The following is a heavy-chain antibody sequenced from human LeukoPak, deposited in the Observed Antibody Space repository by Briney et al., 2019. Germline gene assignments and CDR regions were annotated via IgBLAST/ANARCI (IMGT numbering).Heavy chain of an antibody. D-gene: IGHD4-17*01. CDR3: AKGKDDHGDYYYMDV. J-gene: IGHJ6*03. CDR1: GFSFSTYV. CDR2: ISYDGSKK. V-gene: IGHV3-30*02. Sequence: GGSLRLSCVASGFSFSTYVMQEVRQAPGKGLEWVAFISYDGSKKYYADSVKGRFTISRDNSKNTLHLQMNSLRADDTAVFYCAKGKDDHGDYYYMDVWGKGTTVTVSS.